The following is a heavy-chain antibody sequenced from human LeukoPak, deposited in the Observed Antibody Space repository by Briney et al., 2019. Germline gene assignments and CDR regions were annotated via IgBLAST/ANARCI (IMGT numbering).Heavy chain of an antibody. Sequence: GESLKISCKGSGYSFTSYWIGWVRQMPGKGLEWMGIIYPGDSGTRYSPSFQGQVTISADKSISTAYLQWSSLKASDTAMYYCARHTIGGKQQLPWFDPWGQGTLVTVSS. D-gene: IGHD6-13*01. CDR3: ARHTIGGKQQLPWFDP. V-gene: IGHV5-51*01. CDR2: IYPGDSGT. CDR1: GYSFTSYW. J-gene: IGHJ5*02.